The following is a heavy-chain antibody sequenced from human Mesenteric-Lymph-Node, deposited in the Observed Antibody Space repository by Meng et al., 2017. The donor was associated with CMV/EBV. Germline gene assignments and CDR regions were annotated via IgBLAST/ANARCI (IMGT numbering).Heavy chain of an antibody. CDR2: INWNGGST. Sequence: GESLKISCAASGFTFSSYWMHWVRQAPGKGLEWVSGINWNGGSTGYADSAKGRFTISRDNAKNSLYLQMNSLRAEDTALYHCARALRGYSYGQFDPWGQGTLVTVSS. D-gene: IGHD5-18*01. CDR3: ARALRGYSYGQFDP. V-gene: IGHV3-20*01. J-gene: IGHJ5*02. CDR1: GFTFSSYW.